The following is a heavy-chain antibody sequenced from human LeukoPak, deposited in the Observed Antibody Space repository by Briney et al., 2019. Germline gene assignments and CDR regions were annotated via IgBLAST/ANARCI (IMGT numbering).Heavy chain of an antibody. J-gene: IGHJ4*02. Sequence: GASMKVSCKSSGFTFTDYYIHWVRQAPGQGLELMGYIGPHSSATSSPQEFQGRVTMTRDTSMSTAYMELTRLTSDDTAVYYCAREGNGLLSKDFDYWGQGTLVTVSS. V-gene: IGHV1-2*02. CDR1: GFTFTDYY. CDR2: IGPHSSAT. D-gene: IGHD2/OR15-2a*01. CDR3: AREGNGLLSKDFDY.